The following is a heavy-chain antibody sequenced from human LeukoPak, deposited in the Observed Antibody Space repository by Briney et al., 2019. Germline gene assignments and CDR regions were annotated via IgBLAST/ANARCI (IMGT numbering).Heavy chain of an antibody. CDR3: ARGRVAAAGINWFDP. J-gene: IGHJ5*02. V-gene: IGHV4-34*01. CDR1: GGSFSGYY. D-gene: IGHD6-13*01. CDR2: INHSGST. Sequence: SETLSLTCAVYGGSFSGYYWSWIRQPPGKGLEWIGEINHSGSTNYNPSLKSRVTISVDTSKNQFSLKLSSVTAADTAVYYCARGRVAAAGINWFDPWGQGTLVTVSS.